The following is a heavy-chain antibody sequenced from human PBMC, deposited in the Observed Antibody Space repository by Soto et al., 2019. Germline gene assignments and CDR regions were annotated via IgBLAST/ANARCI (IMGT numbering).Heavy chain of an antibody. J-gene: IGHJ4*02. CDR1: GFTFSSYV. Sequence: QVQLVESGGGVVQPGRSLRLSCAASGFTFSSYVMHWVRQAPGKGLEWVAVIWYDGSNKYYADSVKGRFTISRDNSKNTMDLKMNSLRAEDTAVYYCAREPSMYGDYGGNCGYWGQGTLVTGSS. D-gene: IGHD4-17*01. CDR3: AREPSMYGDYGGNCGY. CDR2: IWYDGSNK. V-gene: IGHV3-33*01.